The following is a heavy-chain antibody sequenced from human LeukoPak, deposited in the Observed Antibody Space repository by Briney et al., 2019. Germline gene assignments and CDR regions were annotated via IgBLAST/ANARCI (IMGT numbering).Heavy chain of an antibody. V-gene: IGHV4-39*07. D-gene: IGHD4-11*01. Sequence: SEALSLTCTVSGGSISSSSYYWGWIRQPPGKGLEWIGSIYYSGSTYYNPSLKSRVTISVDTSKNQFSLKLSSVTAADTAVYYCARNTVGGRAGDWFDPWGQGTLVTVSS. J-gene: IGHJ5*02. CDR3: ARNTVGGRAGDWFDP. CDR2: IYYSGST. CDR1: GGSISSSSYY.